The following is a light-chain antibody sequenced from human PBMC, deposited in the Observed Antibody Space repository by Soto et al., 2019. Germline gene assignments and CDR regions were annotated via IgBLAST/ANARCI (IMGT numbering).Light chain of an antibody. CDR2: GAS. Sequence: EIVLTQSPGTLSLSPGERATLSCRASQSVSNNYLAWYQRKPGQAPRLLIYGASSRATGIPHRFSGSRSGTDFTLTISRLEPEDFAVYYCQQYDNPPWTFGQGTKV. CDR3: QQYDNPPWT. CDR1: QSVSNNY. V-gene: IGKV3-20*01. J-gene: IGKJ1*01.